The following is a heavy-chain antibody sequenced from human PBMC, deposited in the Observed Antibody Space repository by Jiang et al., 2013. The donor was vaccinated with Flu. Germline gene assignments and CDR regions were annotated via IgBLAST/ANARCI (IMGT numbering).Heavy chain of an antibody. V-gene: IGHV3-30*02. CDR2: IRYDGSNK. Sequence: IRYDGSNKYYADSVKGRFTISRDNSKNTLYPQMNSLRAEDTAVYYCAKETQLLWFGELSYYFDYWGQGTLVTVSS. CDR3: AKETQLLWFGELSYYFDY. D-gene: IGHD3-10*01. J-gene: IGHJ4*02.